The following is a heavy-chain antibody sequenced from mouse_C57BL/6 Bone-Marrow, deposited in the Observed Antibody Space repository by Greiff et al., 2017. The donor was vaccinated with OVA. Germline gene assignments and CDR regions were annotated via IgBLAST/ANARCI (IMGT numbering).Heavy chain of an antibody. Sequence: QVQLQQSGAELAKPGASVKLSCKASGYTFTSYWMHWVKQRPGPGLEWIGYINPSSGYTKSNQKFKDKATLTADQSSSTAYMQLSSLTYEDSAVYYCARGRLRPHFDYWGQGTTLTVSS. J-gene: IGHJ2*01. D-gene: IGHD2-4*01. CDR3: ARGRLRPHFDY. V-gene: IGHV1-7*01. CDR2: INPSSGYT. CDR1: GYTFTSYW.